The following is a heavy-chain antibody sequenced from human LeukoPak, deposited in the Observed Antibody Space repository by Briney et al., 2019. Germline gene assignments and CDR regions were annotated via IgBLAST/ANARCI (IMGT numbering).Heavy chain of an antibody. CDR2: ISGSGVMT. Sequence: GGSLRLSCAASGFTFSDYEMNWVRQAPGKGLEWVATISGSGVMTYYADSVKGRFTVSGDTSKNTIYLQMHSLTAADTAVYYCAKDRSIGTYYTFDHWGQGTLVTVSS. V-gene: IGHV3-23*01. J-gene: IGHJ4*02. D-gene: IGHD1-26*01. CDR1: GFTFSDYE. CDR3: AKDRSIGTYYTFDH.